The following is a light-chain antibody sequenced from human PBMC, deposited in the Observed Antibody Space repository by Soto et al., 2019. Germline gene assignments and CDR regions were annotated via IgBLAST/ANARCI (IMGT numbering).Light chain of an antibody. CDR1: QSVSSN. CDR3: QQYDNWPPMYT. Sequence: EIVMTQSPATLSVSPGERATLSCRASQSVSSNLAWYQQKPGQAPRLLIYGASTRATGIPARFSGSGSGTEFTLSITSLPSEDFAVYYCQQYDNWPPMYTCGQGTKLEIK. J-gene: IGKJ2*01. CDR2: GAS. V-gene: IGKV3-15*01.